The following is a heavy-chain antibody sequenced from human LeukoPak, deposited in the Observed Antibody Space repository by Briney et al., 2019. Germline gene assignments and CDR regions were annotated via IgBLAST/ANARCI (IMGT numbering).Heavy chain of an antibody. Sequence: PGGSLRLSCTASGFSFSSYALSWVRQVPGKGLEWVSVIYSGGSTYYADSVKGRFTISRDNSKNTLYLQMNSLRAEDTAVYYCARDRYYGSGSYYNPVWGQGTLVTVSS. CDR1: GFSFSSYA. CDR2: IYSGGST. CDR3: ARDRYYGSGSYYNPV. V-gene: IGHV3-66*01. D-gene: IGHD3-10*01. J-gene: IGHJ4*02.